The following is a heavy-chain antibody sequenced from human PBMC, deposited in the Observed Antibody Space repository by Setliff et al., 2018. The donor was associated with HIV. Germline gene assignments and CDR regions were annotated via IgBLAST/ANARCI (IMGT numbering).Heavy chain of an antibody. D-gene: IGHD2-8*01. Sequence: SETLSLTCTVSGDSISSGGYYWSWIRQTPGKGLEWIAEINHSGNTNYNPSLKSRVTMSVVTAKSHFSLKMTSVTAADTAIYYCARDPGWANPEYFQHWGQGTLVTVSS. CDR3: ARDPGWANPEYFQH. V-gene: IGHV4-34*01. CDR2: INHSGNT. J-gene: IGHJ1*01. CDR1: GDSISSGGYY.